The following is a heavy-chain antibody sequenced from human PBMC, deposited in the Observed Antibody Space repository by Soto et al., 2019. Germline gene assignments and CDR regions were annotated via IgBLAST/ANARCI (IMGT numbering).Heavy chain of an antibody. CDR3: ARPPTANLDAFEI. V-gene: IGHV4-39*01. CDR2: IYYSEIT. J-gene: IGHJ3*02. D-gene: IGHD7-27*01. Sequence: SETLSLTCTVSGGSISSSSYYGFCIRQPPGKWLEWIGSIYYSEITYYNPSLKSRVTISVDTSKNQFSLNLNSVTAAGTAVYYCARPPTANLDAFEIWGQGTMVTVSS. CDR1: GGSISSSSYY.